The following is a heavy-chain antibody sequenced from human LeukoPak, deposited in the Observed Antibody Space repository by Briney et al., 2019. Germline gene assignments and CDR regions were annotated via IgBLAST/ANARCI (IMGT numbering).Heavy chain of an antibody. D-gene: IGHD1-26*01. J-gene: IGHJ4*02. CDR2: ISSDGGST. CDR3: ARSNNIVGATYFDY. Sequence: PVGSLRLSCAASGFTFSNYAMHWVRQAPGKGLEYISSISSDGGSTYYADSVKGRFTISRDNSKNTLYLQMGRLRAEDMAVYYCARSNNIVGATYFDYWGQGTLVTVSS. CDR1: GFTFSNYA. V-gene: IGHV3-64*02.